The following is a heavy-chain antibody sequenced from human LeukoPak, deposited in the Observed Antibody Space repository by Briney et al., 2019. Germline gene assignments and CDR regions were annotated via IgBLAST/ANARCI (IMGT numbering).Heavy chain of an antibody. J-gene: IGHJ4*02. D-gene: IGHD6-19*01. Sequence: GGSLRLSCAASGFTFSSYTMHWVRQAPGKGLEWVAVISYDGSNKYYADSVKGRFTISRDNSKNTLYLQMNSLRAEDTAVYYCARTPRQWSGVYFDYWGQGTLVTVSS. CDR3: ARTPRQWSGVYFDY. CDR2: ISYDGSNK. V-gene: IGHV3-30*04. CDR1: GFTFSSYT.